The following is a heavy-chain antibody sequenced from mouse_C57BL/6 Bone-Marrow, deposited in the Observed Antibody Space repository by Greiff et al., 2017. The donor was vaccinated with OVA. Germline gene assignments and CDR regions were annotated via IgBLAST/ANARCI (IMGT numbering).Heavy chain of an antibody. CDR3: ARCDYYDTLAY. D-gene: IGHD1-1*01. CDR2: IDPSDSYT. J-gene: IGHJ3*01. CDR1: GYTFTSYW. V-gene: IGHV1-50*01. Sequence: QVQLQQPGAELVKPGASVKLSCKASGYTFTSYWMQWVKQRPGQGLEWIGDIDPSDSYTHYNQKFKGKATLTVDTSSSTAYMQLRSLTSEDSADYCGARCDYYDTLAYWGQGTLVTVSA.